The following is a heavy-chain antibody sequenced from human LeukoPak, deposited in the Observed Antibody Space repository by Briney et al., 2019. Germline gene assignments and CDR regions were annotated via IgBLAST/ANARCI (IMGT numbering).Heavy chain of an antibody. J-gene: IGHJ4*02. CDR2: ISGSGGST. CDR1: GFTFSSYE. CDR3: ARIYYFGSETFYKRDY. Sequence: GGSLRLSCAASGFTFSSYEMNWVRQAPGKGLEWVSGISGSGGSTYYAASVKGRFTISRDNSKSTLYLQMNSLRDDDTALYYCARIYYFGSETFYKRDYWGQGALVMVSS. V-gene: IGHV3-23*01. D-gene: IGHD3-10*01.